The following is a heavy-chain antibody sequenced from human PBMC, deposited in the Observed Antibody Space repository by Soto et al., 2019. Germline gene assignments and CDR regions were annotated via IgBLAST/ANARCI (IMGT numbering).Heavy chain of an antibody. CDR3: ARDFFWVGATNHFDY. D-gene: IGHD1-26*01. Sequence: ASVKVFCKASGYTFTSYGISWVRQAPGQGLEWMGWISAYNGNTNYAQKLQGRVTMTTDTSTSTAYMELRSLRSDDTAVYYCARDFFWVGATNHFDYWGQGTLVTVSS. CDR2: ISAYNGNT. V-gene: IGHV1-18*04. CDR1: GYTFTSYG. J-gene: IGHJ4*02.